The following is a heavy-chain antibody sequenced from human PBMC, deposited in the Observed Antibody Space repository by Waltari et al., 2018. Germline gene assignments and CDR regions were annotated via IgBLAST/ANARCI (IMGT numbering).Heavy chain of an antibody. CDR1: GFPFGNSA. V-gene: IGHV3-23*01. D-gene: IGHD3-16*02. CDR2: ISGSSSST. CDR3: AKVEGGIVTRYYALDI. Sequence: EVQLLESGGGLVQPGGSLSLPCAASGFPFGNSALSWVRQATGKGLEWISGISGSSSSTYYADSVKGRFTISRDNSKNTLYLQMNSLRVEDTAVYFCAKVEGGIVTRYYALDIWGQGTMVTVSS. J-gene: IGHJ3*02.